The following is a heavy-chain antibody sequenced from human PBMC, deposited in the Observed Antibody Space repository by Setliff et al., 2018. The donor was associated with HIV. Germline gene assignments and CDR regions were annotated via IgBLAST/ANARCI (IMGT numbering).Heavy chain of an antibody. D-gene: IGHD6-19*01. CDR3: ARVRWLVRYFDY. CDR2: INDIGGT. CDR1: GGSFSHYY. Sequence: PSETLSLTCAVYGGSFSHYYWSWIRQSPGKGLEWIGEINDIGGTNYNPSLKSRVITSVDTSKSQVSLTLKSVTAADTAVYSCARVRWLVRYFDYWGQGTLVTVSS. V-gene: IGHV4-34*01. J-gene: IGHJ4*02.